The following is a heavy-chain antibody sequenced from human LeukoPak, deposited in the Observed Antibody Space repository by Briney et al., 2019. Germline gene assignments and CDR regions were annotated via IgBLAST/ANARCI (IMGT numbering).Heavy chain of an antibody. CDR3: ARDVRPPQAYCGGDCYSLDY. CDR2: IIPIFGTA. V-gene: IGHV1-69*13. J-gene: IGHJ4*02. D-gene: IGHD2-21*02. CDR1: GGTFSSYA. Sequence: PLASVKVSCKASGGTFSSYAISWVRQAPGQGLEWMGGIIPIFGTANYAQKFQGRVTITADESTSTAYMELSSLRSEDTAVYYCARDVRPPQAYCGGDCYSLDYWGQGTLVTVSS.